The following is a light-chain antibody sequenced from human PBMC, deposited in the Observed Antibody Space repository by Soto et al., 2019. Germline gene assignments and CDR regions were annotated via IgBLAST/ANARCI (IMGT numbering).Light chain of an antibody. CDR2: DVS. J-gene: IGLJ1*01. V-gene: IGLV2-14*01. CDR3: SSYTSSSIRYV. Sequence: QSVLTQPASVSGSPGQSLTISCTGTSSDVGGYNYVSWYQQHPGKAPKLMIYDVSNRPSGVSSRFSGSKSGNTASLTISGLQAEDEADYYCSSYTSSSIRYVFGTGTKVTVL. CDR1: SSDVGGYNY.